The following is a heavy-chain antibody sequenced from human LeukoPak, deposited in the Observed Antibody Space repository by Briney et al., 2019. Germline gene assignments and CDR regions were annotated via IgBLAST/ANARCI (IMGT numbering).Heavy chain of an antibody. V-gene: IGHV4-59*01. CDR2: IYYSGST. D-gene: IGHD6-19*01. CDR1: GASFSDYY. J-gene: IGHJ6*03. CDR3: ARVGSGWWDYYYYMDV. Sequence: SETLSLTCAVYGASFSDYYWSFIRQPPGKGLEWIGYIYYSGSTNYNPSLKSRVTISVDTSKNQFSLKLSSVTAADTAVYYCARVGSGWWDYYYYMDVWGKGTTVTVSS.